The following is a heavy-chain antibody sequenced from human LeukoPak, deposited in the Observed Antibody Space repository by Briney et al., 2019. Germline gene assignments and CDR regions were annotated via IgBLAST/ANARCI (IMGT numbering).Heavy chain of an antibody. D-gene: IGHD3-22*01. CDR3: ATGPSYYYDSSGYVGYFDY. CDR1: GYTFTSYA. J-gene: IGHJ4*02. V-gene: IGHV1-3*03. CDR2: INAGNGNT. Sequence: ASVKVSCKASGYTFTSYAMHWVRQAPGQRLEWMGWINAGNGNTKYSQEFQGRVTITRDTSASTAYMELSSLRSEDTAVYYCATGPSYYYDSSGYVGYFDYWGQGTLVTVSS.